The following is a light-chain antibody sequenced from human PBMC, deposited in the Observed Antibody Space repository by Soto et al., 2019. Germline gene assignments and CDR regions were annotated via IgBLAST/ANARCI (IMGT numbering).Light chain of an antibody. CDR3: QKYSRVPL. Sequence: DIQMTQSPSSLSASVGDRVTITCRASQGISNYIAWYQQKPGKAPKLLIYAASTLQSGVPSRFSGTGSGTDFPLTINSLQPEDVATYSCQKYSRVPLFGPGTKVDIK. CDR2: AAS. V-gene: IGKV1-27*01. J-gene: IGKJ3*01. CDR1: QGISNY.